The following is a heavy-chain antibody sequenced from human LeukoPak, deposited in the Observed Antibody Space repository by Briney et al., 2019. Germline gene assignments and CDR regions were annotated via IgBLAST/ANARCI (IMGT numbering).Heavy chain of an antibody. V-gene: IGHV3-64*01. CDR2: ISSNGGST. CDR3: AREHIAAAGIGFDY. CDR1: GFTFSSYA. J-gene: IGHJ4*02. Sequence: PGRSLRLSCAASGFTFSSYAMHWVRQAPGKGLEYVSAISSNGGSTYYANSVKGRFTISRDNSKNTVYLQMGSLRAEDMAVYYCAREHIAAAGIGFDYWGQGTLVTVSS. D-gene: IGHD6-13*01.